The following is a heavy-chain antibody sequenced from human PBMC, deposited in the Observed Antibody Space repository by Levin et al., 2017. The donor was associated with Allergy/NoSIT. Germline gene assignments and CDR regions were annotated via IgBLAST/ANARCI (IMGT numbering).Heavy chain of an antibody. D-gene: IGHD4-17*01. CDR1: GFTFSSYA. CDR2: ISGRSGKT. Sequence: PSGGSLRLSCAASGFTFSSYAMSWVRQAPGKGLEWVSTISGRSGKTYYVDSVKGRFTISRDNSKNTLYLQMNSLRAEDTAVYYCAILTTVTDFDYWGQGTLVSVSS. J-gene: IGHJ4*02. CDR3: AILTTVTDFDY. V-gene: IGHV3-23*01.